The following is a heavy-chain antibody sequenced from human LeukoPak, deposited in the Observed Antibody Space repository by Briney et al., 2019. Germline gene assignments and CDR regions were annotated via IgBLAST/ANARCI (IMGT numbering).Heavy chain of an antibody. J-gene: IGHJ3*02. CDR2: ISGSGGST. CDR3: AKASSSSWSYDAFDI. CDR1: GFTFSSYA. D-gene: IGHD6-13*01. Sequence: PGGPLRLSCAASGFTFSSYAMSWVRQAPGKGLEWVSAISGSGGSTYYADSVKGRFTISRDNSKNTLYLQMNSLRAEDTAVYYCAKASSSSWSYDAFDIWGQGTMVTVSS. V-gene: IGHV3-23*01.